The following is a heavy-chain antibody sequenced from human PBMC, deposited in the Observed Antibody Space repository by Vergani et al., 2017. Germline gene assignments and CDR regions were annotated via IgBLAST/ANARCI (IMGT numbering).Heavy chain of an antibody. CDR1: GGSISSSSHY. CDR2: IYYSVST. D-gene: IGHD5-24*01. J-gene: IGHJ6*03. CDR3: ARVGGYNDIQHMDV. Sequence: QLQLQESGPGLVKPSETLSLTCTVSGGSISSSSHYWGWIRQPPGKGLEWIGSIYYSVSTYYNPSLKSRVTISVDTSKNQFSLKLSSVTAADTAVYYCARVGGYNDIQHMDVWGKGP. V-gene: IGHV4-39*07.